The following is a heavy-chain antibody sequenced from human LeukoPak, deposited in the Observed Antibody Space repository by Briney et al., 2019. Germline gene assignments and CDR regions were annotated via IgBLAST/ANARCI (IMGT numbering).Heavy chain of an antibody. CDR3: AKDLRGAQFGYFDY. V-gene: IGHV1-8*01. CDR1: GYTFTSYD. D-gene: IGHD3-10*01. Sequence: RASVKVSCKASGYTFTSYDINWVRQATGQGLEWMGWMNPNSGNTGYAQKFQGRVTMTRNTSISTAYMELSSLRSEDTAVYYCAKDLRGAQFGYFDYWGQGTLVTVSS. CDR2: MNPNSGNT. J-gene: IGHJ4*02.